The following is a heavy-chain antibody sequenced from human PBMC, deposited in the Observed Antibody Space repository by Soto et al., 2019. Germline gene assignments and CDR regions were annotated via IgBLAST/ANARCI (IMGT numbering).Heavy chain of an antibody. CDR3: AKDGIAYCGGDGYPDY. J-gene: IGHJ4*02. CDR2: ISAGGGRT. Sequence: EVQLLESGGGLVQPGGYRRFSCAASGFTFSSYAMSWVRQAPGKGLEWVSAISAGGGRTYYANSVKGRFTISRDNSKNTLYLQMNSRRAEDRAVYYCAKDGIAYCGGDGYPDYWGQGTLVTVSS. V-gene: IGHV3-23*01. D-gene: IGHD2-21*02. CDR1: GFTFSSYA.